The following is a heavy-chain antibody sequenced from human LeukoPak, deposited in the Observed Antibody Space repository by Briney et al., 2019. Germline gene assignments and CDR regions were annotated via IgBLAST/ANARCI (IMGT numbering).Heavy chain of an antibody. J-gene: IGHJ6*03. V-gene: IGHV4-4*07. Sequence: SETLSLTCTVSGGSISSYYWSWIRQPAGKGLEWIGRIYTSGSTNYNPSLKSRVTMSVDTSKNQFSLKLSSVTAADTAVYYCARDHYYGSGSYPYYYYYMDVWGKGTTVTVSS. CDR3: ARDHYYGSGSYPYYYYYMDV. CDR1: GGSISSYY. D-gene: IGHD3-10*01. CDR2: IYTSGST.